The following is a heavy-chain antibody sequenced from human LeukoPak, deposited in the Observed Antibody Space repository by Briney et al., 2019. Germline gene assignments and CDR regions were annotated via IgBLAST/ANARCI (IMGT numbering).Heavy chain of an antibody. V-gene: IGHV3-7*01. J-gene: IGHJ4*02. D-gene: IGHD4-17*01. Sequence: PGGSLRLSCAASGFTFSSYWMSWVRQAPGKGLEWVANIKQDGSEKYYVDSVKGRFTISRDNAKNSLYLQMNSLRAEDTAVYYCARDRWRSDYGDYYAYWGQGTLVTVSS. CDR1: GFTFSSYW. CDR3: ARDRWRSDYGDYYAY. CDR2: IKQDGSEK.